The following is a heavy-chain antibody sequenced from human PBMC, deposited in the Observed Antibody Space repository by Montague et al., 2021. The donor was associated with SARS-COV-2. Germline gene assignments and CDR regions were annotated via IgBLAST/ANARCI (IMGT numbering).Heavy chain of an antibody. CDR1: GFTVSRNY. D-gene: IGHD3-10*01. CDR3: AREAGGDRGVLGPLLYLGMDV. J-gene: IGHJ6*02. V-gene: IGHV3-66*01. CDR2: IFGGGST. Sequence: SLRLSCAASGFTVSRNYMGCVRQAPGKGLEWVSVIFGGGSTNYADSVKGRFTISRDDSKNTLYLQMNSLRDEDTAVYHCAREAGGDRGVLGPLLYLGMDVWGQGTTVTVSS.